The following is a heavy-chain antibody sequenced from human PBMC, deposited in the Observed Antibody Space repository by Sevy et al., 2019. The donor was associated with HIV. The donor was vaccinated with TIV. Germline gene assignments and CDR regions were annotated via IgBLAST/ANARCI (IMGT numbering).Heavy chain of an antibody. Sequence: GGSLRLSCAASGFTFSTYWMTWVLQAPGKGLEWVANIKQDGTDTNYVDSVRGRFTISRDNGRNLLYLHMNSLRAEDTAVYFCARALADWGSFHYSSWGRGVLVTVSS. V-gene: IGHV3-7*01. CDR1: GFTFSTYW. CDR2: IKQDGTDT. D-gene: IGHD3-16*01. J-gene: IGHJ4*02. CDR3: ARALADWGSFHYSS.